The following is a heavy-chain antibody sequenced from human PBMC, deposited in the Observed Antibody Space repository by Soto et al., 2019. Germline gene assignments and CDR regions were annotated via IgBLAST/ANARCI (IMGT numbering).Heavy chain of an antibody. Sequence: XVSLRLSCAASGFSFVNYAMNWVRQAPGKGLEWVSGLSGSGTSTYYADSVKGRFTISRDNSRDTLFLQMNSLTADDTAVYYCAKATTNGGWFNPFNSWGQGALVTVSS. V-gene: IGHV3-23*01. D-gene: IGHD6-19*01. CDR3: AKATTNGGWFNPFNS. CDR2: LSGSGTST. J-gene: IGHJ4*02. CDR1: GFSFVNYA.